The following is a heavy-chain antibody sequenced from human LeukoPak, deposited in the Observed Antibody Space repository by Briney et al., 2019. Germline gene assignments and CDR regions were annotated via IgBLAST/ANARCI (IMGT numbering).Heavy chain of an antibody. CDR3: AREAVVISYFDY. D-gene: IGHD4-23*01. CDR1: GFTFSSYS. J-gene: IGHJ4*02. V-gene: IGHV3-21*01. CDR2: ISSSSYI. Sequence: GGSLRLSCAASGFTFSSYSMNWVRQAPGKGLEWVSSISSSSYIYYADSVKGRFTISRDNAKNSLYLQMNSLRAEDTAVYYCAREAVVISYFDYWGQGTLVTVSS.